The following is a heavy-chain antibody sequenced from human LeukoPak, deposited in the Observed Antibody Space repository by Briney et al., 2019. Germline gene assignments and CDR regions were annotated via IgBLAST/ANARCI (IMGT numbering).Heavy chain of an antibody. CDR3: AKGSYYDSSGSFYFDY. CDR1: GFTFSKAW. Sequence: GGSLRLSCAASGFTFSKAWMSWVRQAPGKGLEWVSGISGSGDNTYYADSVKGRFTISRDNSKNTLYVQVNSLGTEDTAPYYCAKGSYYDSSGSFYFDYWGQGTLVTVSS. V-gene: IGHV3-23*01. D-gene: IGHD3-22*01. CDR2: ISGSGDNT. J-gene: IGHJ4*02.